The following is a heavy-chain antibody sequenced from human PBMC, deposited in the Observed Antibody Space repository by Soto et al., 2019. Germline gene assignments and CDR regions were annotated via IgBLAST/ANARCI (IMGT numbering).Heavy chain of an antibody. CDR1: GDTIPRDY. V-gene: IGHV4-59*01. Sequence: SETLSLTCTVSGDTIPRDYWNWIRQPPVKRLEWIGYMYYTGSNRYNPFLGRRVTFSVDASKNQFSLNLSSVTAADTAVYYCARGFYDTGGYSSPFDIWGQGILVTVSS. D-gene: IGHD3-22*01. J-gene: IGHJ5*02. CDR3: ARGFYDTGGYSSPFDI. CDR2: MYYTGSN.